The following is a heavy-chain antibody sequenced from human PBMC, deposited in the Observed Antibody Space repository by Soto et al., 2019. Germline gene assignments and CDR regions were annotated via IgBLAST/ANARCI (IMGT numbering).Heavy chain of an antibody. Sequence: HPGGSLRLSCAASGFTFSSYGMHWVRQAPGKGLEWVAVISYDGSNKYYADSVKGRFTISRDNSKNTLYLQMNSLRAEDTAVYYCAKVGGVWWLRLLSFGMDVWGQGTTVTVSS. CDR1: GFTFSSYG. CDR3: AKVGGVWWLRLLSFGMDV. J-gene: IGHJ6*02. V-gene: IGHV3-30*18. D-gene: IGHD5-12*01. CDR2: ISYDGSNK.